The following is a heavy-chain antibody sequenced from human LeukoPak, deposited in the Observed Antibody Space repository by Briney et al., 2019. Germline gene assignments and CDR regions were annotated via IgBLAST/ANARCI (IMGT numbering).Heavy chain of an antibody. CDR3: ARDPVEMATITDAFDI. V-gene: IGHV1-69*05. J-gene: IGHJ3*02. CDR1: GGTFSSYA. D-gene: IGHD5-24*01. Sequence: SVKVSCKASGGTFSSYAISWVRQAPGQGLEWMGGIIPIFGTANYAQKFQGRVTITTDESTSTAYMELSSLRSEDTAVYYCARDPVEMATITDAFDIWGQGTMVTVSS. CDR2: IIPIFGTA.